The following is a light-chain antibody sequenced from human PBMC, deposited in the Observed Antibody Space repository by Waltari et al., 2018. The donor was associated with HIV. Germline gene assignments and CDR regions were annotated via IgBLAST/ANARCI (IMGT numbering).Light chain of an antibody. CDR3: QQSFSAAIT. Sequence: DIQMTQSPSSLSASVGDTVTITCRASQNINNYLNWYQQRPGKPPNLLIYGASSLHHGVPSRFSARASGATVTRTITRLQPEDFASYYCQQSFSAAITLGQGTRL. V-gene: IGKV1-39*01. J-gene: IGKJ5*01. CDR2: GAS. CDR1: QNINNY.